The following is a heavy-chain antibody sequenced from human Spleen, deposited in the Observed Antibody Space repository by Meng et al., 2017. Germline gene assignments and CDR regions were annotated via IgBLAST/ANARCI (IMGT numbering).Heavy chain of an antibody. Sequence: GESLKISCAASGFTFRSYTVHWVRQAPGKGLEWVALISYDGSNKYYADSVKGRFTISRDNSKNTLYLQMTSLRPGDTALYYCARQWGAFDIWGQGTVVTVSS. J-gene: IGHJ3*02. V-gene: IGHV3-30*01. CDR2: ISYDGSNK. D-gene: IGHD1-26*01. CDR3: ARQWGAFDI. CDR1: GFTFRSYT.